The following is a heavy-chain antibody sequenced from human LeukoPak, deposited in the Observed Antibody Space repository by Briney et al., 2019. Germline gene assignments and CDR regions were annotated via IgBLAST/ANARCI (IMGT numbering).Heavy chain of an antibody. CDR1: DDSISSGAYY. CDR2: ISHNGST. Sequence: SETLSLPCTVSDDSISSGAYYWAGIRQPPGKGMEGIGYISHNGSTYYNPSLKSRVTISVDMSKNQFSLKLSSLTAADTAVYYCAREGLIHGGGAFDIWGQGTMVTVSS. D-gene: IGHD6-19*01. J-gene: IGHJ3*02. CDR3: AREGLIHGGGAFDI. V-gene: IGHV4-30-2*01.